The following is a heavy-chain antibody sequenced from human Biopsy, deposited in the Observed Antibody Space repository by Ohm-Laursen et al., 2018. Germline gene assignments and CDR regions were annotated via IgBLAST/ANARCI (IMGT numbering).Heavy chain of an antibody. V-gene: IGHV1-18*01. J-gene: IGHJ4*02. Sequence: ASVKVSCKTSGFLFINYGINWVRQAPGQGLEWLGWISPYSGDTEFAQNLQGRLTMTTDTSVSTAYMELSRLTFDDTAVYYCARASMIRGVMDVDYWGQGTLVIVSS. CDR2: ISPYSGDT. CDR3: ARASMIRGVMDVDY. CDR1: GFLFINYG. D-gene: IGHD3-10*01.